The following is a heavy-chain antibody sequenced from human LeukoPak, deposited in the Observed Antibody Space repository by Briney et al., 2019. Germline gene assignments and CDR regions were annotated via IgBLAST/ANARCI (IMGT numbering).Heavy chain of an antibody. D-gene: IGHD2-2*01. CDR2: INPSGGST. V-gene: IGHV1-46*01. J-gene: IGHJ4*02. Sequence: ASVKVSCKASGYTFTSYYMHWVRQAPGQGLEWMGIINPSGGSTSYAQKFQGRVTMTRDTSTSTVYMELSRLRSDDTAVYYCARVPRKYCSSTSCSQYYFDYWGQGTLVTVSS. CDR3: ARVPRKYCSSTSCSQYYFDY. CDR1: GYTFTSYY.